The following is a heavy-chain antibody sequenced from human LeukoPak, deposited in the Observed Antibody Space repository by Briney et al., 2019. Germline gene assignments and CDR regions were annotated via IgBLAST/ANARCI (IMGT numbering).Heavy chain of an antibody. CDR1: GGSISSYY. CDR2: IYTSGST. J-gene: IGHJ3*02. CDR3: ARSHPGWVGAPHASDI. V-gene: IGHV4-4*07. Sequence: PSETLSLTCTVSGGSISSYYWSWIRQPAGKGLEWIGRIYTSGSTNYNPSLKSRVTMSVDTSKNQFSLKLSSVTAADTAVYYCARSHPGWVGAPHASDIWGQGTMVTVSS. D-gene: IGHD1-26*01.